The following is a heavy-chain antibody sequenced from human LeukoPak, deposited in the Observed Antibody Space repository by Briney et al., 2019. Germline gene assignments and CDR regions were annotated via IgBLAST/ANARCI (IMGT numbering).Heavy chain of an antibody. CDR1: GFTFSDYS. CDR3: SRDYKYAFDN. D-gene: IGHD5-24*01. J-gene: IGHJ4*02. Sequence: GGSLRLSCAASGFTFSDYSMNWVRQAPGKGLEWISYIGIDSGNTNYADSVKGRFTISGDKAKNSLYLQMNSLRVEDTAVYYFSRDYKYAFDNWGQGTLVTVSS. CDR2: IGIDSGNT. V-gene: IGHV3-48*01.